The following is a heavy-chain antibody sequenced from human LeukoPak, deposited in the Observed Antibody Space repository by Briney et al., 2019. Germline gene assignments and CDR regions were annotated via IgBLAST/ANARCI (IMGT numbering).Heavy chain of an antibody. D-gene: IGHD1-1*01. Sequence: ASVKVSCKASGYTFSSYGFSWVRQAPGQGLEWMGWISPNSGDTDFAQKFQGRVTMTRDTSISTAYLELSRLRSDDTAVYSCVRSGYNWGFDYWGQGTLVTVSS. J-gene: IGHJ4*02. CDR1: GYTFSSYG. CDR2: ISPNSGDT. V-gene: IGHV1-2*02. CDR3: VRSGYNWGFDY.